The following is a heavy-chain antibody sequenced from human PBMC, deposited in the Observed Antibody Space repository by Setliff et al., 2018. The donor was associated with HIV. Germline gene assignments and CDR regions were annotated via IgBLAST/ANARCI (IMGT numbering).Heavy chain of an antibody. Sequence: ASVKVSCKASGYTFTSYAMHWVRQAPGQRLEWMGWINAGNGNTKYSQKFQGRVTMTRDTSTSTVYMELSSLRSEDTAIYYCARSGREANLHGLYGVHYFDYWGQGTLVTVSS. D-gene: IGHD4-17*01. CDR2: INAGNGNT. CDR3: ARSGREANLHGLYGVHYFDY. CDR1: GYTFTSYA. V-gene: IGHV1-3*01. J-gene: IGHJ4*02.